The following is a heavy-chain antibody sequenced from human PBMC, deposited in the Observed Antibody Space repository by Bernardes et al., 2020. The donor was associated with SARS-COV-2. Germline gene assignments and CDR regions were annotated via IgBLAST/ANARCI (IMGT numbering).Heavy chain of an antibody. CDR1: GGSFSAYY. CDR2: INHSGDT. J-gene: IGHJ4*02. V-gene: IGHV4-34*01. D-gene: IGHD4-17*01. Sequence: SETLSLTCAVYGGSFSAYYWSWIRQPPGKGLEWIGEINHSGDTNYTPSPKSRVTISVDTSKNQVSLNLTSVTAADTAVYYCARGYGASDYWGQGTLVTVSS. CDR3: ARGYGASDY.